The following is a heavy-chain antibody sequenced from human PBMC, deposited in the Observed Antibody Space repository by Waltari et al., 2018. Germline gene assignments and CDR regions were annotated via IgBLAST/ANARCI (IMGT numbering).Heavy chain of an antibody. D-gene: IGHD3-10*01. J-gene: IGHJ4*02. CDR2: INVDGGYV. Sequence: EVQLVESGGGLVQPGGSLRLSCAALGFGFGDSWPPLARHAPGKGLEWVSRINVDGGYVSYTDSVKGRFTISRDNAKNTVFLQLNSVRGEDTAVYYCARKGGRGYPYGPFYYDYWGQGTLVTVSS. CDR1: GFGFGDSW. CDR3: ARKGGRGYPYGPFYYDY. V-gene: IGHV3-74*01.